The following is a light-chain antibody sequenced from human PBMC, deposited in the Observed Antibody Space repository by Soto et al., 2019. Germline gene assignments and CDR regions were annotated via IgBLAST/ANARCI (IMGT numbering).Light chain of an antibody. CDR1: QSIFYSFNKKNY. Sequence: DIVMTQSPDSLAVSLGERDTISCTSSQSIFYSFNKKNYLAWYQHKPGQPPTLLISWASTRESGVPERFSGSGSGTDFTLTISSLQAEDVAVYYCQQYFSSPSAFGQGTKVEIK. CDR3: QQYFSSPSA. CDR2: WAS. J-gene: IGKJ1*01. V-gene: IGKV4-1*01.